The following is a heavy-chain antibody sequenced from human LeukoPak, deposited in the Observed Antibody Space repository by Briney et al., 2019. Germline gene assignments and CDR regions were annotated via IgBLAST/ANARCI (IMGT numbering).Heavy chain of an antibody. CDR1: GGSITSSSYY. CDR3: ARGGGAGRAFDI. D-gene: IGHD1-26*01. J-gene: IGHJ3*02. Sequence: PSETLSLTCSVSGGSITSSSYYCAWIRQPPGKGLEWIGSIYYTGGTYYNPSLKSRLTISLGTSKNQFSPKLNSVTAADTAVYYCARGGGAGRAFDIWGQGTMVTVSS. CDR2: IYYTGGT. V-gene: IGHV4-39*01.